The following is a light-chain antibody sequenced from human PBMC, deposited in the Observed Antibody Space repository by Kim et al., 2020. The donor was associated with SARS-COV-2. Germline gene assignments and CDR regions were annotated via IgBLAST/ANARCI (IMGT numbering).Light chain of an antibody. Sequence: ASGGDRVTITCRASQSISTYLKWSQQKPGKAPKLLIYAASSLQSGVPSRFSGSGSGTDFTLTISSLRPEDFATYYCQQTYSTPWTFGQGTKVEIK. CDR2: AAS. V-gene: IGKV1-39*01. J-gene: IGKJ1*01. CDR1: QSISTY. CDR3: QQTYSTPWT.